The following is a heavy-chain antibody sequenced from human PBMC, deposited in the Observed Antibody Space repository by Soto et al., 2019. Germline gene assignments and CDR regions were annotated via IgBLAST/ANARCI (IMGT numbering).Heavy chain of an antibody. J-gene: IGHJ5*02. CDR1: GYTFTSYG. Sequence: ASVKVSCKASGYTFTSYGISWVRQAPGQGLEWMGWISAYNGNTNYAQKLQGRVTMTTDTSTSTAYMELRSLRSDDTAVYYCAREKSTTVAHPPWFAPWGQGTLVTVSS. V-gene: IGHV1-18*01. CDR3: AREKSTTVAHPPWFAP. D-gene: IGHD4-17*01. CDR2: ISAYNGNT.